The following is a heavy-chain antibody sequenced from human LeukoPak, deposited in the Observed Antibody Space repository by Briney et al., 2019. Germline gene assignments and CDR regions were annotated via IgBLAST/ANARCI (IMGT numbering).Heavy chain of an antibody. D-gene: IGHD1-26*01. V-gene: IGHV4-59*08. Sequence: SETLSLTCTVSGGSISSYYWSWIRQPPGKGLEWIGYIYYSGSTNYNPSLKSRVTMSVDTSKNQFSLKLSSVTAADTAVYYCASLVGAKFDFWGQGTLVTVSS. CDR2: IYYSGST. J-gene: IGHJ4*02. CDR3: ASLVGAKFDF. CDR1: GGSISSYY.